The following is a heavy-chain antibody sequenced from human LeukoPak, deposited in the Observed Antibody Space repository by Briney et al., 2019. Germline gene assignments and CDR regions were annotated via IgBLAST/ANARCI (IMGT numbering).Heavy chain of an antibody. D-gene: IGHD3-3*01. CDR3: ARVGYYDFWSGPSWFDP. V-gene: IGHV4-30-2*01. CDR2: IYHSGST. Sequence: SETLSLTCAVSGGSISSGGYSWSWIRQPPGKGLEWIGYIYHSGSTYYNPSLKSRVTISVDRSKNQFPLKLSSVTAADTAVYYCARVGYYDFWSGPSWFDPWGQGTLVTVSS. J-gene: IGHJ5*02. CDR1: GGSISSGGYS.